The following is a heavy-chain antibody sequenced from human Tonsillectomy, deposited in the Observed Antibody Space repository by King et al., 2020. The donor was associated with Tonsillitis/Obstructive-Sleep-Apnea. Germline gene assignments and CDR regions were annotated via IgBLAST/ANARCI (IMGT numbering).Heavy chain of an antibody. J-gene: IGHJ4*02. CDR1: GYTFTSYH. CDR3: ARRDGYTKDPFFFDY. Sequence: QLVQSGAEVKKPGASVKVSCRASGYTFTSYHIHWVRQAPGQGLEWMGIINPSSGSTSYAQNFQGRVTMTRDTSTSTVYMDLSTLRSEDTAVYYCARRDGYTKDPFFFDYWGQGTLVTVSS. CDR2: INPSSGST. V-gene: IGHV1-46*01. D-gene: IGHD5-24*01.